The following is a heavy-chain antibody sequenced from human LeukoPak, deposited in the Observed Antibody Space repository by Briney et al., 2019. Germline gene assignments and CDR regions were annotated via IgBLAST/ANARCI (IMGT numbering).Heavy chain of an antibody. Sequence: SETLSLTCTVSGGSISSSSYYWGWTRQPPGKGLEWMGSVYYSGSTYYKPSLNSRVTISVDTSKNQFSLKLSSVTAADTAVYYCARSYCSSTNCYAVGAFDIWGQGTRVTVSS. D-gene: IGHD2-2*01. V-gene: IGHV4-39*01. CDR1: GGSISSSSYY. J-gene: IGHJ3*02. CDR3: ARSYCSSTNCYAVGAFDI. CDR2: VYYSGST.